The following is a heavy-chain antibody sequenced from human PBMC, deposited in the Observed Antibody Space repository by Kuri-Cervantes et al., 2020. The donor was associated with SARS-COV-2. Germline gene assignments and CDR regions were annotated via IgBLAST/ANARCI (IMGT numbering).Heavy chain of an antibody. Sequence: GESLKISCAASGFTFSSYWMSWVRQAPGKGLEWVANIKQDGSEKYYVDPVKGRFTISRDNAKNSLYLQMNSLRAEDTAVYYCARVGEQWLVQDDYMDVWGKGTTVTFSS. CDR3: ARVGEQWLVQDDYMDV. D-gene: IGHD6-19*01. CDR1: GFTFSSYW. J-gene: IGHJ6*03. V-gene: IGHV3-7*01. CDR2: IKQDGSEK.